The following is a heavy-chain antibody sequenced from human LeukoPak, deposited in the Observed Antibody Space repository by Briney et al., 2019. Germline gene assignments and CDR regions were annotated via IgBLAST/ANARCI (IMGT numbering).Heavy chain of an antibody. D-gene: IGHD2-15*01. J-gene: IGHJ6*03. Sequence: PSVNVSCKASGYTFTSYGISWVRQAPGQGLEWMGWISAYNGNTNYAQKLQGRVTMTTDTSTSTAYMELRSLRSDDTAVYYCARVYPVSGGSGYYYYYMDVWGKGTTVTISS. V-gene: IGHV1-18*01. CDR3: ARVYPVSGGSGYYYYYMDV. CDR2: ISAYNGNT. CDR1: GYTFTSYG.